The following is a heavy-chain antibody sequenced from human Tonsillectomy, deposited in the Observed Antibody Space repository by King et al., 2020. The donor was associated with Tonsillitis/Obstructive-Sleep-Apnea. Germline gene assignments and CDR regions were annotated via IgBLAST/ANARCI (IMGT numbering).Heavy chain of an antibody. J-gene: IGHJ6*03. CDR1: GFSLSTGGVG. Sequence: QITLKESGPTLVKPTQTLTLTCTFSGFSLSTGGVGVGWIRQPPGKALEWLALIHWDDDKRYSPSLKSRLTITKDTSKNQVVLTMTNMDPVDTATYYCAHCSMANPEPWYYNSHMDVWGKGTTVTVSS. CDR3: AHCSMANPEPWYYNSHMDV. D-gene: IGHD1-14*01. V-gene: IGHV2-5*02. CDR2: IHWDDDK.